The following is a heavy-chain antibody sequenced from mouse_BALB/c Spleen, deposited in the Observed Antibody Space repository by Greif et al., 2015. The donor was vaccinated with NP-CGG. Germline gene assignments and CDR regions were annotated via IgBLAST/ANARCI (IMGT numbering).Heavy chain of an antibody. CDR2: IWGDGST. J-gene: IGHJ4*01. CDR3: ARHYAHYAMDY. CDR1: GFSLTGYG. D-gene: IGHD1-1*02. V-gene: IGHV2-6-7*01. Sequence: VQLQQSGPGLVAPSQSLSITCTVSGFSLTGYGVNWVRQPPGKGLEWLGMIWGDGSTDYNSALKSRLSIRKDNSKSQVFLKMNSLQTDDPARYYCARHYAHYAMDYWGQGTSVTVSS.